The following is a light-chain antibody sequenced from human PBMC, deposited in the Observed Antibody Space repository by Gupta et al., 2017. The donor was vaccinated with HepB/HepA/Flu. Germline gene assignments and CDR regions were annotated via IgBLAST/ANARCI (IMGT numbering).Light chain of an antibody. CDR2: QDS. V-gene: IGLV3-1*01. J-gene: IGLJ2*01. CDR3: QAWDSSTVV. Sequence: SYELTQPPSVSVSPGQTASITCPGDKLGDKYACWYQQKPGQSPVLVIYQDSKRPSGIPERFSGSNSGNTATLTIGGTQAVDEYDYYCQAWDSSTVVFGGGTKLTVL. CDR1: KLGDKY.